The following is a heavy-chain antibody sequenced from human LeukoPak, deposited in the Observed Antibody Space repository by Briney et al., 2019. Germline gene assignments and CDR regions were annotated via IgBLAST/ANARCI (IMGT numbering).Heavy chain of an antibody. Sequence: PSQTLSLTCAVSGGSISSGGYSWSWIRQPPGKGLEWIGYIYHSGSTYYNPSLKSRVTISVDRSKNQFSLKLSSVTAADTAVYYCARTVGELLPYFDYWGQGTLVTVSS. D-gene: IGHD3-16*01. V-gene: IGHV4-30-2*01. J-gene: IGHJ4*02. CDR1: GGSISSGGYS. CDR3: ARTVGELLPYFDY. CDR2: IYHSGST.